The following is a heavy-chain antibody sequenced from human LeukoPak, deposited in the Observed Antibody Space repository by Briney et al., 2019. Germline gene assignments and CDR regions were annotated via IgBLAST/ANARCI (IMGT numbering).Heavy chain of an antibody. CDR1: GGTFSSYA. CDR2: IIPILGIA. V-gene: IGHV1-69*04. J-gene: IGHJ3*02. Sequence: ASVKVSCKASGGTFSSYAISWVRQAPGQGLEWMGRIIPILGIANYAQKFQGRVTITADKSTSTAYMELSSLRSEDTAVYYCARCSSGHYDAFDIWGQGTMVTVSS. CDR3: ARCSSGHYDAFDI. D-gene: IGHD3-22*01.